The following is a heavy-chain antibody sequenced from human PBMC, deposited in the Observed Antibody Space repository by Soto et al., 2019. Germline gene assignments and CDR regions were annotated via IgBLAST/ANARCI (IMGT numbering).Heavy chain of an antibody. D-gene: IGHD6-19*01. Sequence: GESLKISCKGSGYSFTSYWIGWVRQMPGKGLEWMGIIYPGDSDTRYSPSFQGQVTISADKSISTAYLQWSSLKASNTAMYYCARRGRAVAGDTYYYYYGMDVWGQGNTVTVSS. CDR1: GYSFTSYW. J-gene: IGHJ6*02. CDR3: ARRGRAVAGDTYYYYYGMDV. CDR2: IYPGDSDT. V-gene: IGHV5-51*01.